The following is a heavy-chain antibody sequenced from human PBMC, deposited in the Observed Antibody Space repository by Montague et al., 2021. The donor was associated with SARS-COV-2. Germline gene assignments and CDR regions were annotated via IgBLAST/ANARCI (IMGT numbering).Heavy chain of an antibody. CDR2: IYTSGST. V-gene: IGHV4-61*02. J-gene: IGHJ6*03. Sequence: TLSLTCTVSGGSISSSSYYWSWIRQPAGKGLEWIGRIYTSGSTNYNPSLKSRVTISVDTSKNQFSLKLSSVTAADTAVYYCARERRIAARQWFYYYYYMDVWGKGTTVTVSS. CDR1: GGSISSSSYY. CDR3: ARERRIAARQWFYYYYYMDV. D-gene: IGHD6-6*01.